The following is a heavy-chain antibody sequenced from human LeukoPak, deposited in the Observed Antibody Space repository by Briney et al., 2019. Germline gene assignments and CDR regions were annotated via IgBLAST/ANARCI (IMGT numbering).Heavy chain of an antibody. CDR2: ISYDGSNK. CDR1: GFTFSSYA. J-gene: IGHJ4*02. D-gene: IGHD4-11*01. CDR3: ARGNDYMSY. Sequence: GGSLRLSCAASGFTFSSYAMHWVRQAPGKGLEWVAVISYDGSNKYYADSVKGRFTISRDNSKNTLYLQMNSLRAEDTAVYYCARGNDYMSYWGQGTLVTVSS. V-gene: IGHV3-30-3*01.